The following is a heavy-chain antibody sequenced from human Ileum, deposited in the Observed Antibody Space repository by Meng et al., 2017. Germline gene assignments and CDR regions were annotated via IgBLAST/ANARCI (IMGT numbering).Heavy chain of an antibody. V-gene: IGHV3-66*02. CDR3: ATGGHFYGT. D-gene: IGHD2/OR15-2a*01. J-gene: IGHJ3*01. CDR2: IYGDGST. CDR1: GFSVSNYY. Sequence: GESPKISCAASGFSVSNYYMTLVRQAPGEGLEWVSAIYGDGSTFYADSVEGRFTLSSDNYKNTLYPEMSSLKEEDTALYCCATGGHFYGTWGQGTMVTVSS.